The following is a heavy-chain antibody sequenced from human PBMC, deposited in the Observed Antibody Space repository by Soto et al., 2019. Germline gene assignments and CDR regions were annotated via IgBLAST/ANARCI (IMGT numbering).Heavy chain of an antibody. Sequence: QLQLQESGPGLVKPSETLSLTCTVSGGSISSSSYYWGWIRQPPGKGLEWIGSIYYSGSTYYNPSLKSRVTIPVDTSKHQSSLKLSSVTAADTAVYYCARTSVAVAGYYFDYWGQGTLVTVSS. CDR1: GGSISSSSYY. J-gene: IGHJ4*02. CDR3: ARTSVAVAGYYFDY. V-gene: IGHV4-39*01. CDR2: IYYSGST. D-gene: IGHD6-19*01.